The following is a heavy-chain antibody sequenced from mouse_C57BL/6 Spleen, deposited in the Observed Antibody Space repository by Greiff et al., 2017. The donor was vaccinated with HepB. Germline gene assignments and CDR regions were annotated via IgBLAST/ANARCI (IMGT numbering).Heavy chain of an antibody. CDR3: ARRLNYLYYYGSSPDWYFDV. J-gene: IGHJ1*03. V-gene: IGHV5-17*01. CDR2: ISSGSSTI. Sequence: EVKLEESGGGLVKPGGSLKLSCAASGFTFSDYGMHWVRQAPEKGLEWVAYISSGSSTIYYADTVKGRFTISRDNAKNTLFLQMTSLRSEDTAMYYCARRLNYLYYYGSSPDWYFDVWGTGTTVTVSS. CDR1: GFTFSDYG. D-gene: IGHD1-1*01.